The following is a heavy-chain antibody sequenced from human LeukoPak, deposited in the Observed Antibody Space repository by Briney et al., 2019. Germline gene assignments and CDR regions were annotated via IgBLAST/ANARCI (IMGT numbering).Heavy chain of an antibody. D-gene: IGHD1-26*01. CDR3: ARVAFSGSYWGAFDY. CDR2: INPNSGGT. V-gene: IGHV1-2*02. J-gene: IGHJ4*02. Sequence: ASVKVSCKASGYTFTGYYMHWVRQAPGQGLEWMGWINPNSGGTNYAQKFQGRVTMTRDTSISTAYMELSGLRSDDTAVYYCARVAFSGSYWGAFDYWGQGTLVTVSS. CDR1: GYTFTGYY.